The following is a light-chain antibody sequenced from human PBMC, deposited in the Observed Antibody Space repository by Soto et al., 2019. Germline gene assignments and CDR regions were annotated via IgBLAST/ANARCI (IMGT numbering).Light chain of an antibody. Sequence: DIQMTQSPSSLSASVGDRVTITCQASQDISNYLNWYQQKPGKAPKLLIYDASNLEIGVTSRFSGSGSGTDFTFTISSLQPEDIATYYCQQYDNLLTFGGGTKVEIK. CDR2: DAS. V-gene: IGKV1-33*01. CDR3: QQYDNLLT. J-gene: IGKJ4*01. CDR1: QDISNY.